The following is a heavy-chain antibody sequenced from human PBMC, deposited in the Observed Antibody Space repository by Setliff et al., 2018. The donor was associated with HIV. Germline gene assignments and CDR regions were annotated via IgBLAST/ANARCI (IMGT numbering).Heavy chain of an antibody. CDR3: ARDYYDDSYYRPGIYYPYKAV. V-gene: IGHV4-4*02. J-gene: IGHJ6*03. CDR1: GGSIRTGDW. Sequence: SETLSLTCAVSGGSIRTGDWWSWVRQSPGEGLEWIGEISHGGSANYNPSLRSRVTISVDTSSNQFSLKLSSVTAADTAVYYCARDYYDDSYYRPGIYYPYKAVRGKGTTVTISS. CDR2: ISHGGSA. D-gene: IGHD3-10*01.